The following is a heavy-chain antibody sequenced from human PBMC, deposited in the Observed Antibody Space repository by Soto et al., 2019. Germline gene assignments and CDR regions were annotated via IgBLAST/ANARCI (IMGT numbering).Heavy chain of an antibody. Sequence: SETLSLTCILAGSSLTSYHWSCIRQFPGKGLEWIAYTSYTGNTNYNPSLQTRVAISMDTSKNQLSRKLTSMTAAYTAVYYCATARPGGFTQYFEPRRQGTLVTFCS. D-gene: IGHD2-8*02. CDR3: ATARPGGFTQYFEP. V-gene: IGHV4-59*01. J-gene: IGHJ1*01. CDR2: TSYTGNT. CDR1: GSSLTSYH.